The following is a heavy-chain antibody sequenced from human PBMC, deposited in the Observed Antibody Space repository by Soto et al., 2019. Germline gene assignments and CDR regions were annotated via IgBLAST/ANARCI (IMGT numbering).Heavy chain of an antibody. CDR1: GVTFSSHG. CDR3: VTDYQVLAY. J-gene: IGHJ4*02. Sequence: QVQLVESGGGVVQPGRSLRLSCAASGVTFSSHGMHWARQAPGKGLEWVALISSDGSKEYYADSGKGRFTISIDNSKNALYLQMNSPRAEDTAMYDGVTDYQVLAYRGQGTLVTVSS. V-gene: IGHV3-30*03. CDR2: ISSDGSKE. D-gene: IGHD3-16*02.